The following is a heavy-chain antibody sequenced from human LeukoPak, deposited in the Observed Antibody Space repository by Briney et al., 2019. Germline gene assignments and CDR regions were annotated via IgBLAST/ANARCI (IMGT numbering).Heavy chain of an antibody. V-gene: IGHV3-7*04. Sequence: GGSLRLSCAASGFTFSNYWMSWVRQTPGEGLEWVVNIKQDGREKYYVDSGKGRFTISRDNAKNSLYLQMNSLRVEDTAVYYCARYYASGNFDYWGQGTLVTVSS. CDR1: GFTFSNYW. CDR2: IKQDGREK. D-gene: IGHD3-10*01. J-gene: IGHJ4*02. CDR3: ARYYASGNFDY.